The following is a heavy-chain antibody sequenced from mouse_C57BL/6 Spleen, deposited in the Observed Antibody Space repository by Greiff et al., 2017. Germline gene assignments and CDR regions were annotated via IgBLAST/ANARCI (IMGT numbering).Heavy chain of an antibody. CDR2: IDPDTGGT. Sequence: VQLQESGAELVRPGASVTLSCKASGYTFTDYEMHWVKQTPVHGLEWIGAIDPDTGGTAYNQKFTGKAILTADKSSSTAYMEHRSLTSEDSSVYYCTRTYYNNYGLYYFDYWGQGTTLTVSS. CDR1: GYTFTDYE. D-gene: IGHD2-5*01. V-gene: IGHV1-15*01. J-gene: IGHJ2*01. CDR3: TRTYYNNYGLYYFDY.